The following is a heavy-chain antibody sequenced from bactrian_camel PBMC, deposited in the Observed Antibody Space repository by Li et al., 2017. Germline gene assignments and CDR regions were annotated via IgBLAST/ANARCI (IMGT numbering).Heavy chain of an antibody. D-gene: IGHD6*01. Sequence: QLVESGGGSVQARGSLRLSCTASKYTSSHPCMAWFRQAPGKEREGIAAIYVGLGNTYYAASVRGRFTISEDNNNNKVVHLRMNSLKPEDTAMYYCAAVSLGTCTVRAGVDDFGSWGQETQVTVS. CDR3: AAVSLGTCTVRAGVDDFGS. CDR2: IYVGLGNT. V-gene: IGHV3S25*01. J-gene: IGHJ6*01. CDR1: KYTSSHPC.